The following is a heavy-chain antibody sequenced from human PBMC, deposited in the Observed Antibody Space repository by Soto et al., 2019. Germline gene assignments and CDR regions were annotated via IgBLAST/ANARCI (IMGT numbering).Heavy chain of an antibody. D-gene: IGHD2-21*02. J-gene: IGHJ4*02. Sequence: QVQLVQSGAEVKKPGASVKVSCKASGDTFTDYYIHWVRQAPGQGLEWMGTVNPSGGHTTYAQHSLXXXTXXGDTSTSTLYMELTSLTSEDTAIYYCARGGHVVVVTAALDYGGQGTLVTVSS. CDR2: VNPSGGHT. CDR1: GDTFTDYY. V-gene: IGHV1-46*01. CDR3: ARGGHVVVVTAALDY.